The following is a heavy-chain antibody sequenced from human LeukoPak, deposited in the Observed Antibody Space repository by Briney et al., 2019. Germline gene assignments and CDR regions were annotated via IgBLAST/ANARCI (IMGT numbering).Heavy chain of an antibody. CDR3: ASPVASDAFDI. CDR2: MNPNSGNT. CDR1: GNTLSSYD. V-gene: IGHV1-8*01. J-gene: IGHJ3*02. Sequence: GASMRVSCKASGNTLSSYDINWVRQATGQGLEWMGWMNPNSGNTGYAQKFQGRVTVTRNTSISTAYLELSSLRSEDTAVYYCASPVASDAFDIWGQGTMVTVSS. D-gene: IGHD6-19*01.